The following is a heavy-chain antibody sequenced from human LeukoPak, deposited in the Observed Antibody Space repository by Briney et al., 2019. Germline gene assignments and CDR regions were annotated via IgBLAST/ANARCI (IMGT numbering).Heavy chain of an antibody. CDR1: GASVTTYPYY. CDR3: ARTPTGLPNWFDS. V-gene: IGHV4-39*07. CDR2: VTYTGNT. J-gene: IGHJ5*01. Sequence: PSETLSLTCSVSGASVTTYPYYWTWIRQPPGKGLEWIGSVTYTGNTFYNPSLQSRVTIPVDASKNQFSLNLSSVTAADTAIYFCARTPTGLPNWFDSWGRGTPVTVSS. D-gene: IGHD2-8*02.